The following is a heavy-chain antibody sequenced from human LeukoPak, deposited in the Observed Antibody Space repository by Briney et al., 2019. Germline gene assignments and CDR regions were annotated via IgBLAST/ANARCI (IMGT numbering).Heavy chain of an antibody. CDR1: GFTFSSYS. D-gene: IGHD2-2*01. J-gene: IGHJ6*02. V-gene: IGHV3-48*01. CDR2: ISSSSSTI. CDR3: ARDSCSSTSCYSQYYYYGMDV. Sequence: GGSLRLSCAASGFTFSSYSMNWVRQAPGKGLEWVSYISSSSSTIYYADSVKGRFTISRDNAKNSLYPQMNSLRAEDTAVYYCARDSCSSTSCYSQYYYYGMDVWGQGTTVTVSS.